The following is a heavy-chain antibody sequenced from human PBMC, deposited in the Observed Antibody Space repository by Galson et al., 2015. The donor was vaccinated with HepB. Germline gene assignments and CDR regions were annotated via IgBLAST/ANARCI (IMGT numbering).Heavy chain of an antibody. CDR2: ISAYNGNT. CDR3: ARDHYRWFGELLFIPAYWYFDL. D-gene: IGHD3-10*01. J-gene: IGHJ2*01. CDR1: GYTFTSYG. Sequence: SVKVSCKASGYTFTSYGISWVRQAPGQGLEWMGWISAYNGNTNYAQKLQGRVTMTTDTSTSTAYMELRSLRSDDTAVYYCARDHYRWFGELLFIPAYWYFDLWGRGTLVTVSS. V-gene: IGHV1-18*04.